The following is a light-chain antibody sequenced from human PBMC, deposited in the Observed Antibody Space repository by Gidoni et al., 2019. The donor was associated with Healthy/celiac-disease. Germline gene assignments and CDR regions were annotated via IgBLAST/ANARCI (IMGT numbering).Light chain of an antibody. CDR2: AAS. CDR3: QQSDSTPQLT. CDR1: QSISSY. Sequence: DIQLTQSPSSLSASVGDRVTITCRASQSISSYLNWYHQKPGKAPKLMIYAASSLQSGVPSRFSGSGSGTDFTLTISSLQPEDFATYYCQQSDSTPQLTFGGGTKVEIK. J-gene: IGKJ4*01. V-gene: IGKV1-39*01.